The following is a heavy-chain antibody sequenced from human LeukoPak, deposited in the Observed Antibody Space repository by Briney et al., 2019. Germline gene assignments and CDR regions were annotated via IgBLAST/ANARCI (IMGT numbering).Heavy chain of an antibody. CDR1: GGSISSGSYY. V-gene: IGHV4-61*02. J-gene: IGHJ2*01. CDR2: IYTSGST. D-gene: IGHD3-10*01. CDR3: ERAGLRYMVRGDRWYFDL. Sequence: SETLSLTCTVSGGSISSGSYYWSWIRQPAGKGLEWIGRIYTSGSTNYNPSLKSRVTISVDTSKNQFSLKLRYVTGADTAVYYCERAGLRYMVRGDRWYFDLWGRGTLVTVSS.